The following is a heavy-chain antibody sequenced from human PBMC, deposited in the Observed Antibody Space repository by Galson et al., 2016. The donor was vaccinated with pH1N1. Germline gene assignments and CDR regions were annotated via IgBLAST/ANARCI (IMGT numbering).Heavy chain of an antibody. CDR1: GFTFSSYG. Sequence: SLRLSCAASGFTFSSYGMHWVRQAPGKGLEWLAVISYDGSMKYYADSVKGRFLISRDNSRNTGDVQMNSLRTDDTAVYYCAREGYSGNYSLYYFDYWGQGALVTVSS. V-gene: IGHV3-30*03. CDR3: AREGYSGNYSLYYFDY. CDR2: ISYDGSMK. J-gene: IGHJ4*02. D-gene: IGHD1-26*01.